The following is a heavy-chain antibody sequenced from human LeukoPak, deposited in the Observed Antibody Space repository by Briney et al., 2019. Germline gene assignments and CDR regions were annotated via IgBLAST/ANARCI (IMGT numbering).Heavy chain of an antibody. J-gene: IGHJ5*02. CDR2: INSDGINT. CDR1: GFTFSNYW. Sequence: GGSLILSCAASGFTFSNYWMHWVRQAPGKGLVWVSRINSDGINTSYADSVKGRFTISRDNAKNTLNLQMNSLRAEDTAVYYCARDLGQYYDTSDNWFDPWGQGTLVTVSS. D-gene: IGHD3-22*01. CDR3: ARDLGQYYDTSDNWFDP. V-gene: IGHV3-74*01.